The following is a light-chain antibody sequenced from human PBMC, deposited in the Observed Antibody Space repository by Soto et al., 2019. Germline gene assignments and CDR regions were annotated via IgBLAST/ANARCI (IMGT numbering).Light chain of an antibody. CDR1: SSDVGSYNR. V-gene: IGLV2-18*02. J-gene: IGLJ1*01. CDR3: SSYTRSRTYV. Sequence: QSVLTQPPSVSGSPGQSVTISCTGTSSDVGSYNRVSWYQQPPGTAPKVMIYDVSNRPSGVPDRFSGSKSGNTASLTISGLQAEDESDYYCSSYTRSRTYVLGSGTKVTVL. CDR2: DVS.